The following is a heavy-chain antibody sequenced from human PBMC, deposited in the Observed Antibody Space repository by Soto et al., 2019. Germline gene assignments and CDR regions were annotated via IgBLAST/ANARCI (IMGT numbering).Heavy chain of an antibody. V-gene: IGHV1-8*01. D-gene: IGHD1-26*01. Sequence: QVQLVQSGAEVKKPGASVKVSCKASGYTFTSYDINWVRQATGQGLEWMGWISPNSGNPGYAQKFQGRVTMTSNTSITTAYMELSSLRSEHTAVYYCARGPMGADTYYVDYWGQGTLLTPSS. J-gene: IGHJ4*02. CDR1: GYTFTSYD. CDR3: ARGPMGADTYYVDY. CDR2: ISPNSGNP.